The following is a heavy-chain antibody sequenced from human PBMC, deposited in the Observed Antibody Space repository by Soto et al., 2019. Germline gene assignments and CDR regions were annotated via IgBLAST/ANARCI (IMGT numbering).Heavy chain of an antibody. D-gene: IGHD4-17*01. V-gene: IGHV3-15*07. Sequence: PLVVSGGGLVKPGGSLRLSCAASGFTFSHAWMNWVRQAPGKGLEWVGRIKSKTDGGTLDDAAPVKVRFTISRVDSENTLCLQMNSLKTEDTAVYYCTALYRDYVGSAFDIWGQGTKVSVSS. J-gene: IGHJ3*02. CDR1: GFTFSHAW. CDR3: TALYRDYVGSAFDI. CDR2: IKSKTDGGTL.